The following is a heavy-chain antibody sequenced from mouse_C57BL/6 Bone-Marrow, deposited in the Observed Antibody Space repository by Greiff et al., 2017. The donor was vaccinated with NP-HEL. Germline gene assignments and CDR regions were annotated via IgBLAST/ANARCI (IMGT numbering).Heavy chain of an antibody. Sequence: QVQLQQPGAELVMPGASVKLSCKASGYTFTSYWMHWVKQRPGQGLEWIGEIDPSDSYTNYNQKFKGKSTLTVDKSSSTAYMQLSSLTSEDSAVYYCARETTLVAWYFDVWGTGTTVTVSS. D-gene: IGHD1-1*01. CDR2: IDPSDSYT. J-gene: IGHJ1*03. V-gene: IGHV1-69*01. CDR3: ARETTLVAWYFDV. CDR1: GYTFTSYW.